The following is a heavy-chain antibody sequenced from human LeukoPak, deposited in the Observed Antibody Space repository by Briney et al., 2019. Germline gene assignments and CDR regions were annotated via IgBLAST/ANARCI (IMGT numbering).Heavy chain of an antibody. V-gene: IGHV6-1*01. CDR2: TFCRSQCYN. CDR1: GDSVSSNSTA. Sequence: SQTLPLTCAISGDSVSSNSTAWNWPRQSPSRGLEWLGRTFCRSQCYNDYAVSVKSRIIINPDTSKNQLSLQLNSVTPEDTAVYYCARASYSSSWSIDYWGQGTRVTVSS. D-gene: IGHD6-13*01. J-gene: IGHJ4*02. CDR3: ARASYSSSWSIDY.